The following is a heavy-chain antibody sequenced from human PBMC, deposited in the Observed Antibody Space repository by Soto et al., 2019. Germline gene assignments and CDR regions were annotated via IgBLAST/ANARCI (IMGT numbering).Heavy chain of an antibody. CDR1: GFIVSSNY. J-gene: IGHJ4*02. V-gene: IGHV3-53*04. CDR3: AKYWYSSGWHFDY. Sequence: EVRLMESGGGLVQPGGSLRLSCAASGFIVSSNYMTWVRQAPGKGLEWVSLLYSGGATHYAASVKGRFTISSHSSQNTLFLQMNSLRTEDTATYYCAKYWYSSGWHFDYWGQGTLVTVSS. D-gene: IGHD6-19*01. CDR2: LYSGGAT.